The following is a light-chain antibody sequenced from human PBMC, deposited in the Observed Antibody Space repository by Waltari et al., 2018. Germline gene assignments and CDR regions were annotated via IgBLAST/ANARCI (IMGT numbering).Light chain of an antibody. CDR2: LGS. J-gene: IGKJ2*01. Sequence: DIVMTQSPLSLPGTPGAPASISCRSCQSLLHTNGKNSLDWYLQKPGQSPQLLIYLGSNRASGVSDRFSGSGSGTDFTLKISRVEAEDVGVYYCMQVLQTPPDTFGQGTKLEIK. V-gene: IGKV2-28*01. CDR3: MQVLQTPPDT. CDR1: QSLLHTNGKNS.